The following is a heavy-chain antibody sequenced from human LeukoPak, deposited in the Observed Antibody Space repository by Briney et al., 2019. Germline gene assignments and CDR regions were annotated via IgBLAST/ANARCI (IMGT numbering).Heavy chain of an antibody. V-gene: IGHV3-21*01. CDR1: GFTFSSYS. J-gene: IGHJ3*02. D-gene: IGHD6-13*01. Sequence: GGSLRLSCAASGFTFSSYSMNWVRQAPGKGLEWVSSISSSSSYIYYADSVKGRFTISRDNAKNSLYLQMNSLRAEDTAVYYCARVAAGVHAFDIWGQGTMVTVSS. CDR2: ISSSSSYI. CDR3: ARVAAGVHAFDI.